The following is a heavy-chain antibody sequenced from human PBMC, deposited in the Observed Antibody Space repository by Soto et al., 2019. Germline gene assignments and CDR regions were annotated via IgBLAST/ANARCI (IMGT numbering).Heavy chain of an antibody. D-gene: IGHD3-22*01. J-gene: IGHJ3*02. V-gene: IGHV1-18*01. Sequence: QVQLVQSGAEVKKPGASVKVSCKASGYTFTSYGISWVRQAPGQGLEWMGWISAYNGNTNYAQKLQGRVTMTTDTYTSTAYMELRSLRSDDTAVYYCAREIIDYYDSSGYYHAFDIWGQGTMVTVSS. CDR1: GYTFTSYG. CDR3: AREIIDYYDSSGYYHAFDI. CDR2: ISAYNGNT.